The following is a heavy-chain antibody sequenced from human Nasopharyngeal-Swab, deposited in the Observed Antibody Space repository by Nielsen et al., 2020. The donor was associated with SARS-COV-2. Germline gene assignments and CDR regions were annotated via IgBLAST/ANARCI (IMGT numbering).Heavy chain of an antibody. CDR1: GYTFTDYN. CDR3: ARDRTGVIISYYYYYGMDV. CDR2: MKPNSGVT. D-gene: IGHD3-10*01. Sequence: ASVKVSCKASGYTFTDYNMHWVRQAPGQGLEWMGWMKPNSGVTNYAQNFQGRVTMASDTSSNTAYMELSRLTSDDTAVYYCARDRTGVIISYYYYYGMDVWGQGTTVTVSS. J-gene: IGHJ6*02. V-gene: IGHV1-2*02.